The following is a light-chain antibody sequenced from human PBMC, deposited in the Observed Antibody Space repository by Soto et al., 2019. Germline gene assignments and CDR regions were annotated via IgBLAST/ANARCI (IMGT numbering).Light chain of an antibody. J-gene: IGLJ3*02. V-gene: IGLV2-11*01. CDR3: CSYAGTYTLWV. CDR2: DVT. Sequence: QSALTQPRSVSGSPGQSVTISCTGTSSDVGGYNFVSWCQQYPGKAPKLIIYDVTKRPSGVPDRFSGSKSGNTASLTISRLQAEDEADYYCCSYAGTYTLWVFGGGTKLTVL. CDR1: SSDVGGYNF.